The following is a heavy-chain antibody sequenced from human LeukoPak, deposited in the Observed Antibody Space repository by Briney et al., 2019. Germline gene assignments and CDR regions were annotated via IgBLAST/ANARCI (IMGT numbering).Heavy chain of an antibody. J-gene: IGHJ3*02. Sequence: ASVKVSCKASGYTFTSYYMHWVRQAPGQGLEWMGIINPSGGSTSSAQYFQGRVTMTRDTSTSTVYMELSSLRSEDTAVYYCARSSGWHGAFDTWGQGTMVTVSS. D-gene: IGHD6-19*01. V-gene: IGHV1-46*01. CDR3: ARSSGWHGAFDT. CDR1: GYTFTSYY. CDR2: INPSGGST.